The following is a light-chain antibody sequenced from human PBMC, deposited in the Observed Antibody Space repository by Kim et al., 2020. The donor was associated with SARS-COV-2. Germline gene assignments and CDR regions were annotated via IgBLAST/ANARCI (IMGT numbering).Light chain of an antibody. Sequence: ALGQTFKITCEGYSLRAYYENLYQQQPGHAPILVIYRENSRPSGIPDRFSASRSENTASLTITGAQAEDEADYYCNSSDTSGKHWVFGGGTQLTVL. CDR2: REN. CDR1: SLRAYY. J-gene: IGLJ3*02. CDR3: NSSDTSGKHWV. V-gene: IGLV3-19*01.